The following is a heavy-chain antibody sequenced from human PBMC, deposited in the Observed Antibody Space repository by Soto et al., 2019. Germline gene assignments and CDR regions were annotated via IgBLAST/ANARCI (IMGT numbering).Heavy chain of an antibody. CDR1: GGSFSGYY. J-gene: IGHJ4*02. CDR2: INHSGST. Sequence: SETLSLTCAVYGGSFSGYYWSWIRQPPGKGLEWIGEINHSGSTNYNPSLKSRVTISVDTSKNQFSLKLSSVTAADTAVYYCARVPNDYGDTFFDYWGQGTPVTVSS. CDR3: ARVPNDYGDTFFDY. V-gene: IGHV4-34*01. D-gene: IGHD4-17*01.